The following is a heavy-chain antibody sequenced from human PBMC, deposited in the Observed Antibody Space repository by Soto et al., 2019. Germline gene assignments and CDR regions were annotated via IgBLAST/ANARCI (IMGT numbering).Heavy chain of an antibody. J-gene: IGHJ4*02. CDR3: ARAVVTTTPNFDY. CDR1: GYTFTSYG. CDR2: ISAYNGNT. D-gene: IGHD4-17*01. V-gene: IGHV1-18*01. Sequence: ASVKVSCKASGYTFTSYGISWVRQAPGQGLERMGWISAYNGNTNYAQKLQGRVTMTTDTSTSTAYMELSRLRSDDTALYYCARAVVTTTPNFDYWGQGTLVTVSS.